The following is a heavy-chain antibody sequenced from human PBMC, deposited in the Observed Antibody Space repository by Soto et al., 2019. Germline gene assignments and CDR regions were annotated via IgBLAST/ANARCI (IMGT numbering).Heavy chain of an antibody. J-gene: IGHJ4*02. CDR2: ISSGSSDT. V-gene: IGHV3-21*01. Sequence: PGGSLRLSCEASGFTFSRVSMNLVRQVPGKGLECVSSISSGSSDTWYADSVKGRLIISRDNAQNSLFLQMNTRRPEDTAMYYCARVAYWGPGTQVTV. CDR3: ARVAY. CDR1: GFTFSRVS.